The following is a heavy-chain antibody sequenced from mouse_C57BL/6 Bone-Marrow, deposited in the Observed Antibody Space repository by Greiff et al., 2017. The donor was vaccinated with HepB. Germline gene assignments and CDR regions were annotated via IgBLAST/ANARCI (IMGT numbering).Heavy chain of an antibody. CDR1: GFTFSSYG. Sequence: EVQRVESGGDLVKPGGSLKLSCAASGFTFSSYGMSWVRQTPDKRLEWVATISSGGSYTYYPDSVKERFTISRDNAKNTLYLQMSSLKSEDTAMYYCASRWLLAMDYGGQGTSVTVSS. CDR2: ISSGGSYT. D-gene: IGHD2-3*01. J-gene: IGHJ4*01. V-gene: IGHV5-6*01. CDR3: ASRWLLAMDY.